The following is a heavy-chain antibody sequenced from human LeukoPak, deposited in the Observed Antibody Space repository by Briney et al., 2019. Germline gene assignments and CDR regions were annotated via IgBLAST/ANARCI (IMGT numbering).Heavy chain of an antibody. Sequence: GSLRLSCAASGFTSDDYAMHWVRQAPGKGLEWVSLISWDGGSTYYADSVKGRFTISRDNSKNSLYLQMNSLRAEDTALYYCAKDNSWSYRMGASWYMDVWGKGTTVTVSS. CDR2: ISWDGGST. D-gene: IGHD1-7*01. V-gene: IGHV3-43D*03. CDR3: AKDNSWSYRMGASWYMDV. J-gene: IGHJ6*03. CDR1: GFTSDDYA.